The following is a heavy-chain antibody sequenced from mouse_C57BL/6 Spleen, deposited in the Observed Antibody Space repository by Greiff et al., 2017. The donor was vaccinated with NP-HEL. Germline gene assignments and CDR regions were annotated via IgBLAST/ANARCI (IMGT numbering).Heavy chain of an antibody. J-gene: IGHJ4*01. CDR2: IWRGGST. Sequence: QVQLQQSGPGLVQPSQSLSITCTVSGFSLTSYGVHWVRQSPGKGLEWLGVIWRGGSTDYNAAFMSRLSITKDNSKSQVFFKMNSLQADDTAIYYCAKERTGPKGAMDYWGQGTSVTVSS. D-gene: IGHD4-1*01. CDR1: GFSLTSYG. V-gene: IGHV2-5*01. CDR3: AKERTGPKGAMDY.